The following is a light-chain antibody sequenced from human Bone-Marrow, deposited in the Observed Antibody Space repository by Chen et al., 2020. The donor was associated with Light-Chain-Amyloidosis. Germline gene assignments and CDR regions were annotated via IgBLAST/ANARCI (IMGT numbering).Light chain of an antibody. CDR2: DDS. CDR1: NIGSTS. Sequence: SYVLTQPSSVSVAPGQTATIACGGNNIGSTSVHWYQQTPGQAPLLVVYDDSDRPSGIPERLSGPNSGNTATLTISRVEAGDEADYYCQVWDRSSDRLVFGGGTKLTVL. V-gene: IGLV3-21*02. J-gene: IGLJ3*02. CDR3: QVWDRSSDRLV.